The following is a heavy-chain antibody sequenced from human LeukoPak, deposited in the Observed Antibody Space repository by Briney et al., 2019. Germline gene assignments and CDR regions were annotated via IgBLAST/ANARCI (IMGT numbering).Heavy chain of an antibody. CDR1: GFTFSNAW. J-gene: IGHJ3*02. CDR2: IKGKADGATI. V-gene: IGHV3-15*01. D-gene: IGHD6-13*01. CDR3: TTSGSSSNWYRPFDN. Sequence: GGSLRLSCATSGFTFSNAWMSWVRQLPGKGLEWVGRIKGKADGATIDYAAPVEGRFAISRDDSKDTLYLQMNSLKTEDTGVYYCTTSGSSSNWYRPFDNWGQGTMVTVS.